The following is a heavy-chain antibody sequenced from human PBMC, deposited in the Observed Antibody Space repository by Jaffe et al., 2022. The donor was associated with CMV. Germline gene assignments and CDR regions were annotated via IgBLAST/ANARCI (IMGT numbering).Heavy chain of an antibody. D-gene: IGHD3-22*01. CDR2: IYPGDSDT. J-gene: IGHJ4*02. V-gene: IGHV5-51*01. CDR1: GYSFTSYW. Sequence: EVQLVQSGAEVKKPGESLKISCKGSGYSFTSYWIGWVRQMPGKGLEWMGIIYPGDSDTRYSPSFQGQVTISADKSISTAYLQWSSLKASDTAMYYCARRYFNYYDSSGFDYWGQGTLVTVSS. CDR3: ARRYFNYYDSSGFDY.